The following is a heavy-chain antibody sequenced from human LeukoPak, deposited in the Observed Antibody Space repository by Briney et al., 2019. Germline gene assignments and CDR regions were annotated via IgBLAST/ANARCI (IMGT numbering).Heavy chain of an antibody. J-gene: IGHJ4*02. D-gene: IGHD4-23*01. CDR1: GFTFNSYA. CDR3: ARVSGTVVTLNFDY. Sequence: GGSLRLSCAASGFTFNSYAMHWVRQAPGKGLEWVAVISSDGSNKYYADSVKGRFTISRDNSKNTLYLQMNSLRAEDTAVYYCARVSGTVVTLNFDYWGQGTLVTVSS. CDR2: ISSDGSNK. V-gene: IGHV3-30-3*01.